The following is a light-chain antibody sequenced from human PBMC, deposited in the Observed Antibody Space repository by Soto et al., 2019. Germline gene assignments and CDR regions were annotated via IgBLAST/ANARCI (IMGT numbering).Light chain of an antibody. Sequence: EIVLRQSPGTLSLCPGERATLSCRASQSLRNNYLAWYQLKPGQAPRLLIYDASRRATGTPDRFSGGGSGTDFTLTISRLEPEDFAVYYCQQYGNSSPITFGQGTRLEIK. V-gene: IGKV3-20*01. J-gene: IGKJ5*01. CDR1: QSLRNNY. CDR3: QQYGNSSPIT. CDR2: DAS.